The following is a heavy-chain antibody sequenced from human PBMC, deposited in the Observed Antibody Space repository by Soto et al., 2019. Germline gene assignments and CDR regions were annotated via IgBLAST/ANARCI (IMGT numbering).Heavy chain of an antibody. CDR1: GCSLSTSVMR. V-gene: IGHV2-70*04. CDR2: IDWDDDK. Sequence: SGPTLVNPTQTLTRTCTFSGCSLSTSVMRVSWLRHPRGKALEWLARIDWDDDKFYSTSLKTRLTISKDTSKNQVVLTMTNMDPVDTATYYCAHEQWLPRGSHRAEYFQHWGQGTLVTVSS. CDR3: AHEQWLPRGSHRAEYFQH. D-gene: IGHD6-19*01. J-gene: IGHJ1*01.